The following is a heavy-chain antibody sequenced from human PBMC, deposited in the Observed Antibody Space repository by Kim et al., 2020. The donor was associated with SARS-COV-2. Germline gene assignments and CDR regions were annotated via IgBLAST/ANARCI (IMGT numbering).Heavy chain of an antibody. D-gene: IGHD3-3*01. V-gene: IGHV4-59*01. CDR1: GGSISSYY. Sequence: SETLSLTCIVSGGSISSYYWSWIRQPPGKGLEWIGYIHYSGSTNYNPSLKSRVTISVDTSKNQFSLKLSSVTAADTAVYYCARTYYDFWCGYLDAFDIWGQGTMVTVSS. J-gene: IGHJ3*02. CDR2: IHYSGST. CDR3: ARTYYDFWCGYLDAFDI.